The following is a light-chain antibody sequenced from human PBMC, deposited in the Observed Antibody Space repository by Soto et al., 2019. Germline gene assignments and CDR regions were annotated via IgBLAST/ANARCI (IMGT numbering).Light chain of an antibody. CDR1: RSDVSAYNF. CDR3: SSYTISDTLV. J-gene: IGLJ2*01. Sequence: QSVLTQPASVSGSPGQSITISCTGTRSDVSAYNFVSWFQQHPGKAPKLMIYDVSNRPSGVSNRFSASKSGTTASLTISGLQVEDEADYYCSSYTISDTLVFGGGTKLTVL. V-gene: IGLV2-14*01. CDR2: DVS.